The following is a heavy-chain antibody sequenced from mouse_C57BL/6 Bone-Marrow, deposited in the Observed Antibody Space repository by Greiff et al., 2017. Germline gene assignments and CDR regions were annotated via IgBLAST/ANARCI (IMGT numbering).Heavy chain of an antibody. CDR2: INPNNGGT. CDR1: GYTFTDYN. V-gene: IGHV1-22*01. CDR3: ARPGSSEYYYAMDD. J-gene: IGHJ4*01. Sequence: VQLQQSGPELVKPGASVKLSCKASGYTFTDYNMHWVKQSHGQSLEWIGDINPNNGGTSYNQKFKGKATLTVNKSSSTAYMELRSLTSEDSAVYYCARPGSSEYYYAMDDWGQGTSVTVSS. D-gene: IGHD1-1*01.